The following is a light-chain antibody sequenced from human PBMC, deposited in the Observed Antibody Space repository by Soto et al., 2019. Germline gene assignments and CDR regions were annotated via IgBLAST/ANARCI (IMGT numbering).Light chain of an antibody. Sequence: DIQMTQSPSSLSASVGDRVTIISRASQEISVWLAWYQQKPGKAPKLMIYAASNLQTGVPSRFSGSGSGTDFTLSIHSLQPEDFATYYCQQDNSFPRTFGPGTKVDIK. J-gene: IGKJ3*01. V-gene: IGKV1-12*01. CDR3: QQDNSFPRT. CDR2: AAS. CDR1: QEISVW.